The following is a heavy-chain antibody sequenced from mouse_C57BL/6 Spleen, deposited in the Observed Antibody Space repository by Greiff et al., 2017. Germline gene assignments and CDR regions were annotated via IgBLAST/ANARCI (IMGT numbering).Heavy chain of an antibody. CDR2: IDPSDSET. J-gene: IGHJ3*01. CDR3: ARGYYGSSPAWFAY. D-gene: IGHD1-1*01. V-gene: IGHV1-52*01. Sequence: QVRLQQPGAELVRPGSSVKLSCKASGYTFTSYWMHWVKQRPIQGLEWIGNIDPSDSETHYNQKFKDKATLTVDKSSSTAYMQLSSLTSEDSAVYYCARGYYGSSPAWFAYWGQGTLVTVSA. CDR1: GYTFTSYW.